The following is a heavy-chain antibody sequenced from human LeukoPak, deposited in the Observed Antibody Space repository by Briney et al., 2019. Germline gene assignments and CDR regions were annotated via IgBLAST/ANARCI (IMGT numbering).Heavy chain of an antibody. CDR3: ARARLGSGMPDAFDI. V-gene: IGHV4-61*08. D-gene: IGHD2-15*01. J-gene: IGHJ3*02. CDR2: IYYSGST. Sequence: PSETLSLTCTVSGGSISSSGYYWGWIRQPPGKGLEWIGYIYYSGSTNYNPSLKSRVTISVDTSKNQFSLKLSSVTAADTAVYYCARARLGSGMPDAFDIWGQGTMVTVSS. CDR1: GGSISSSGYY.